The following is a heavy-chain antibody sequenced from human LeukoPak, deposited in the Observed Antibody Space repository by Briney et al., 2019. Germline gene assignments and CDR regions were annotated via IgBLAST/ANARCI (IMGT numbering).Heavy chain of an antibody. CDR1: GYSFTSYW. Sequence: GESLKISCKGSGYSFTSYWIGWVRQMPGKGLEWMGIIYPRDSDTRYSPSFQGQVTISADKSISTAYLQWSSLKASDTAMYYCARRYCSGGSCYGGFDYWGQGTLVTVSS. D-gene: IGHD2-15*01. V-gene: IGHV5-51*01. CDR2: IYPRDSDT. J-gene: IGHJ4*02. CDR3: ARRYCSGGSCYGGFDY.